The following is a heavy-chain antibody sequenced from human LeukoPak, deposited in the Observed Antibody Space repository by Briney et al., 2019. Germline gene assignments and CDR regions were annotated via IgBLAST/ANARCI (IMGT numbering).Heavy chain of an antibody. D-gene: IGHD1-1*01. CDR1: GGSFSGYY. J-gene: IGHJ6*02. CDR2: INHSGST. Sequence: SETLSLTCAVYGGSFSGYYWSWIRQPPGKGLEWIGEINHSGSTNYNPSLKSRVTISIDTSKNQFSLKLSSVTAADTAVYYCARGRERYDYYGMDVWGQGTTVTVSS. V-gene: IGHV4-34*01. CDR3: ARGRERYDYYGMDV.